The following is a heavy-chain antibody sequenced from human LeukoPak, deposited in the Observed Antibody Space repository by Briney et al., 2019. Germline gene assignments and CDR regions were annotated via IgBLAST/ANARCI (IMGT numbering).Heavy chain of an antibody. CDR3: AREGDYDILATYYYYYGMGV. Sequence: GGSLRLSCAASGFTFSSYAMHWVRQAPGKGLEWVAVISYDGSNKYYADSVKGRFTISRDNSKNTLYQQMNSLRAEDTAVYYCAREGDYDILATYYYYYGMGVWGKGTTVTVSS. CDR2: ISYDGSNK. J-gene: IGHJ6*04. CDR1: GFTFSSYA. V-gene: IGHV3-30*04. D-gene: IGHD3-9*01.